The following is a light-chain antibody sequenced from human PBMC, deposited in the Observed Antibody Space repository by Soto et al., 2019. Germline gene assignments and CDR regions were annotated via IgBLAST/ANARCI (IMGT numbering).Light chain of an antibody. CDR1: QGISTD. Sequence: DIQLTQSPSFLSASGGDRVTITCRASQGISTDLAWYQQKPGKAPKLLIYAASTLQSGVPSRFSGSGSGTEFTLTISSLQPEVFATYYCLQLNSYPRSFGQGTRLEIK. V-gene: IGKV1-9*01. J-gene: IGKJ2*01. CDR3: LQLNSYPRS. CDR2: AAS.